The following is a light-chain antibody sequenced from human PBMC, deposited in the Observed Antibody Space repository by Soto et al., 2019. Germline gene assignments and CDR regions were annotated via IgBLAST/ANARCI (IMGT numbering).Light chain of an antibody. CDR2: DAS. J-gene: IGKJ4*01. Sequence: EIVLTQSPANLSLSPGDRATLSCRASQSVSTYLAWYQQKPGQAPRLLIYDASNRATGIPVRFSGSGSGTDFTLTISSLEPEDFAVYYCQQRSSWPLTFGGGTKVDIK. V-gene: IGKV3-11*01. CDR1: QSVSTY. CDR3: QQRSSWPLT.